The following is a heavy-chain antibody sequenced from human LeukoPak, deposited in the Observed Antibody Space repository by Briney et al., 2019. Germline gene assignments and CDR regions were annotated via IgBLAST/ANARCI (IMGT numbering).Heavy chain of an antibody. D-gene: IGHD3-22*01. Sequence: ASVKVSCKASGYTFTSYGISWVRQAPGQGLEWMGWTSAYNGNTNYAQKLQGRVTMTTDTSTSTAYMELRSLRSDDTAVYYCARVVPYYYDSSGYRPYDYWGQGTLVTVSS. CDR3: ARVVPYYYDSSGYRPYDY. CDR2: TSAYNGNT. J-gene: IGHJ4*02. CDR1: GYTFTSYG. V-gene: IGHV1-18*01.